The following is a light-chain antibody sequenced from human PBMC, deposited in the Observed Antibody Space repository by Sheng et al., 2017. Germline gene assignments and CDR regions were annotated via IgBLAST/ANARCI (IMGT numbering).Light chain of an antibody. Sequence: SYELTQPPSVSVSPGQTATITCSGDNLGNKYTCWYQQKPGQSPVLVIYQDTKRPSEIPERFSGSNSGNTATLTITETQAMDEADYYCQAWDSGTVVFGGGTKLTVL. V-gene: IGLV3-1*01. CDR1: NLGNKY. CDR3: QAWDSGTVV. J-gene: IGLJ3*02. CDR2: QDT.